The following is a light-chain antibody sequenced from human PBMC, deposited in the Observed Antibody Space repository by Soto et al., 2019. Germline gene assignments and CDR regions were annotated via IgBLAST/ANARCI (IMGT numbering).Light chain of an antibody. CDR2: ATS. J-gene: IGKJ5*01. Sequence: DIQMTQSPSSVSASLGDRVTITCRASQDINSWLGWYQQKPGTVPKLLIYATSNLQSGVPSRFSGRGFGTDFTLTISSLQPEDFATYYCQQSFTTPSFGQGTRLEIK. V-gene: IGKV1-39*01. CDR3: QQSFTTPS. CDR1: QDINSW.